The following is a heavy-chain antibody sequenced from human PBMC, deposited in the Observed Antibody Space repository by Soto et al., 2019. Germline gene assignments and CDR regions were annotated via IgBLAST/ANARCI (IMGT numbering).Heavy chain of an antibody. Sequence: QVQLVESGGGVVQPGRSLRLSCAASGFTFSSYAMHWVRQAPGKGLEWVAVISYDGSNKYYADSVKGRFTISRDNSKNPLYLQMNSLRAEDTAVYYCATATLGSLQLVSSYYYYYGMDVWGQGTTVTVSS. CDR1: GFTFSSYA. V-gene: IGHV3-30-3*01. J-gene: IGHJ6*02. CDR3: ATATLGSLQLVSSYYYYYGMDV. D-gene: IGHD6-6*01. CDR2: ISYDGSNK.